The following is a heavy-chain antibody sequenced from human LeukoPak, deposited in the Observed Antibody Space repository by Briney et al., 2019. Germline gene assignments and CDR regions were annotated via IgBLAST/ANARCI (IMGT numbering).Heavy chain of an antibody. J-gene: IGHJ4*02. CDR2: ISAYNGNT. D-gene: IGHD3-10*01. CDR3: ARASILFGEYYFDY. CDR1: GYTFTSYG. V-gene: IGHV1-18*01. Sequence: ASVKVSCWASGYTFTSYGISWVRKAPGQGLEWMGWISAYNGNTNYAQKLQGRVTMTTDTSTSTAYMELRSLRSDDTAVYYCARASILFGEYYFDYWGQGTLVTVSS.